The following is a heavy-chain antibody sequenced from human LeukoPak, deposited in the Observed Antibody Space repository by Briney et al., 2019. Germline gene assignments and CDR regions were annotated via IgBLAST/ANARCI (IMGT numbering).Heavy chain of an antibody. J-gene: IGHJ6*02. CDR1: GFTFSRYA. V-gene: IGHV3-64*01. CDR2: ISSNGGST. D-gene: IGHD4-17*01. Sequence: PGGSLRLSCAASGFTFSRYAMHWVRQAPGKGLESVSAISSNGGSTYYANSVKGRFTISRDNSKNTLYLQMGSLRAEDLAVYYCARDRVTTVTTDYYYYYGMDVWGQGTTVTVSS. CDR3: ARDRVTTVTTDYYYYYGMDV.